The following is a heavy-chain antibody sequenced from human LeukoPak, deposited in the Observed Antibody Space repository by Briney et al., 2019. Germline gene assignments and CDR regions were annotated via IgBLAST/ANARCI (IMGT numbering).Heavy chain of an antibody. V-gene: IGHV1-8*01. CDR3: ARARGPYGDAFDI. J-gene: IGHJ3*02. CDR1: GYTFTSYD. D-gene: IGHD4-17*01. CDR2: MNPNSGNT. Sequence: ASVKVSCKASGYTFTSYDINWVRPATGQGLEWMGWMNPNSGNTGYAQKFQGRVTMTRNTSISTAYMELSSLRSEDTAVYYCARARGPYGDAFDIWGQGTMVTVSS.